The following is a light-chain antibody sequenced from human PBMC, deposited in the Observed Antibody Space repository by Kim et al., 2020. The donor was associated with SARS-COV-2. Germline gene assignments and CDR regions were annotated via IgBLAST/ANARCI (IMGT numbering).Light chain of an antibody. J-gene: IGLJ2*01. Sequence: TQDPAVSVALGQTVRITCQGDSLRSYYASWYQQKPGQAPVFVIYGKNNRPSGIPDRFSGSSSGNTASLTITGAQAEAEADYYCNSRDSSGNHLVFGGGT. CDR1: SLRSYY. CDR2: GKN. CDR3: NSRDSSGNHLV. V-gene: IGLV3-19*01.